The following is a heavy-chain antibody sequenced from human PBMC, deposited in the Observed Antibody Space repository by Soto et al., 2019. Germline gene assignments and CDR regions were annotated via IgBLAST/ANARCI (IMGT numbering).Heavy chain of an antibody. CDR1: GFTFTSSA. V-gene: IGHV1-58*02. Sequence: QMQLVQSGPEVKKPGTSVKVSCKASGFTFTSSAMQWVRQARGQRLEWIGWIVVGSGNTNYAQKFQERVTITRDMSTSTAYMELSSLRSEDTAGYYCAADLRGYCSGGSCYIGYWGQGTLVTVSS. CDR3: AADLRGYCSGGSCYIGY. D-gene: IGHD2-15*01. CDR2: IVVGSGNT. J-gene: IGHJ4*02.